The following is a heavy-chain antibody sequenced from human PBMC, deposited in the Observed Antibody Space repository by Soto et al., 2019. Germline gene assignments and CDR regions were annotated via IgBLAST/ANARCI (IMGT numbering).Heavy chain of an antibody. CDR2: IRNKASNYAT. CDR1: GFTFSDYY. D-gene: IGHD3-10*01. Sequence: EVQLVQSGGGLVQPGGSLRLSCAASGFTFSDYYMDWVRRAPGKGLEWVGRIRNKASNYATEYAASLKGRVTFSRDDSENSLYLQMNSLETEDTAVYWCTREKRYYNNLTSFYFDNWGQGTLVTVSS. CDR3: TREKRYYNNLTSFYFDN. V-gene: IGHV3-72*01. J-gene: IGHJ4*02.